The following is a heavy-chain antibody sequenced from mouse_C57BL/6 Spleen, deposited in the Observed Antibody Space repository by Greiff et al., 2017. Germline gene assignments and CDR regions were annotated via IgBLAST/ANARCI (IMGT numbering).Heavy chain of an antibody. Sequence: EVKLVESGGGLVKPGGSLKLSCAASGFTFSDYGMHWVRQAPEQGLEWVAYISSGSGTIYYADTVKGRFTISRDNAKNTLFLQMTSLRAEDTAMYYCAWRSLWVYFDYWGQGTTLTVSS. J-gene: IGHJ2*01. V-gene: IGHV5-17*01. CDR2: ISSGSGTI. CDR3: AWRSLWVYFDY. CDR1: GFTFSDYG. D-gene: IGHD6-2*01.